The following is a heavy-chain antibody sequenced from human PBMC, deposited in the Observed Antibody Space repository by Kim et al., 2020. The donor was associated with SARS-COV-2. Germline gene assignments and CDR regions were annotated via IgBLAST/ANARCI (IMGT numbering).Heavy chain of an antibody. J-gene: IGHJ6*02. D-gene: IGHD3-22*01. V-gene: IGHV3-30*04. CDR3: ARELIGKYYYDSSGYYYVVTTYGMDV. Sequence: GGSLRLSCAASGFTFSSYAMHWVRQAPGKGLEWVAVISYDGSNKYYAASQKGRFTISRDNSKNTLYLQMNSPRAEDTAVYYCARELIGKYYYDSSGYYYVVTTYGMDVWGQGTTVTVSS. CDR2: ISYDGSNK. CDR1: GFTFSSYA.